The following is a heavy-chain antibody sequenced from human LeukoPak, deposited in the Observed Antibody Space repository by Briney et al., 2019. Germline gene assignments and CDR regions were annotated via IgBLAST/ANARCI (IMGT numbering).Heavy chain of an antibody. CDR2: IIPILGIA. CDR3: ATRGPYGGNPSYDY. D-gene: IGHD4-23*01. CDR1: GGTFSSYA. Sequence: SVKVSCKASGGTFSSYAISWVRQAPGQGLEWMGRIIPILGIANYAQKFQGRVTITADKSTSTAYMELSSLRSEDTAVYYCATRGPYGGNPSYDYWGQGTLVTVSS. V-gene: IGHV1-69*04. J-gene: IGHJ4*02.